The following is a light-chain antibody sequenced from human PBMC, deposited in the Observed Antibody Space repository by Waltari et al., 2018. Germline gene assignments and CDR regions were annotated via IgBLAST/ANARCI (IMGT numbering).Light chain of an antibody. CDR3: MQGKSWPLT. V-gene: IGKV2-30*01. CDR2: NVS. J-gene: IGKJ4*01. CDR1: ESLVYSDGNTY. Sequence: DVVMTQSPLSLPVTLGQPASISCRSSESLVYSDGNTYLNWFQQRPGQSPRRLIYNVSNRDSGVPDRFSGSGTGTDFTLKISRVEAEDVGVYYCMQGKSWPLTFGGGTKVEIK.